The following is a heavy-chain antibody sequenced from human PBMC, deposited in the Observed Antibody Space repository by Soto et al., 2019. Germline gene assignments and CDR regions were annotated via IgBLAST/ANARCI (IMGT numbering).Heavy chain of an antibody. CDR2: IIPIFGTA. D-gene: IGHD2-2*01. CDR3: AASRGLTRFDY. CDR1: GGTFSSYA. J-gene: IGHJ4*02. V-gene: IGHV1-69*06. Sequence: QVQLVQSGAEVKKPGSSVKVSCKASGGTFSSYAISWVRQAPGQGLEWMGGIIPIFGTANYAQKFQGRVTIPADKATSTAYREMSSLRSEDTAVYYCAASRGLTRFDYWGQGTLVTVSS.